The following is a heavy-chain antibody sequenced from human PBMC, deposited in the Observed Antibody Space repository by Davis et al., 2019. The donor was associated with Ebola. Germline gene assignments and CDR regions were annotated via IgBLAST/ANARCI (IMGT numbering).Heavy chain of an antibody. CDR1: GYTFINYA. CDR3: ARSRVSPRDTVAGTMDY. CDR2: INAGDGKI. J-gene: IGHJ4*02. Sequence: ASVKVSCKASGYTFINYAIHWVRQAPGQRLEWMGWINAGDGKIIYSENFQGRLTITRDTSATTAYMELSSLRSEDTAVYYCARSRVSPRDTVAGTMDYWGQGTLVTVSS. D-gene: IGHD6-19*01. V-gene: IGHV1-3*01.